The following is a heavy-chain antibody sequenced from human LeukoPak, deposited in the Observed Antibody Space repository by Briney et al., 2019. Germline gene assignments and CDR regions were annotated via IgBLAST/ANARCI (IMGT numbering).Heavy chain of an antibody. CDR2: IKSKTDGGTT. CDR3: ARDRFGDTPAAISWGPADY. J-gene: IGHJ4*02. CDR1: GFTFSNAW. V-gene: IGHV3-15*01. Sequence: GGSLRLSCAASGFTFSNAWMSWVRQAPGKGLERVGRIKSKTDGGTTDYAAPVKGRFTISRDDSKNTLYLQMNSLKTEDTAEYYCARDRFGDTPAAISWGPADYWGQGTLVTVSS. D-gene: IGHD2-2*02.